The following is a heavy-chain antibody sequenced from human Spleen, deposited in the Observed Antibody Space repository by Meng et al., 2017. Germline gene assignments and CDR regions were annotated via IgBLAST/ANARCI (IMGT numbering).Heavy chain of an antibody. Sequence: SETLSLTCSVSGDSISNYYWNWLRQPAGKRLEWIGRTYVGGSTDYNPSLRSRVTVSVDTSKNQISLRLASVTAADTAVYFCARGSAGDYYFDSWGHGTLVTVSS. V-gene: IGHV4-4*07. D-gene: IGHD4-17*01. CDR2: TYVGGST. CDR3: ARGSAGDYYFDS. J-gene: IGHJ4*01. CDR1: GDSISNYY.